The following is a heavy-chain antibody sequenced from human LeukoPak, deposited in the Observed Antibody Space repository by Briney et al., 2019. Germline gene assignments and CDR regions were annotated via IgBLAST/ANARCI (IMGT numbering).Heavy chain of an antibody. CDR3: AKDPLRVYTGGGTFDY. CDR2: VSDIGRST. CDR1: GFTFSNYG. Sequence: PGGSLRLSCAASGFTFSNYGMSWVRQAPGKGLEWVSAVSDIGRSTYYADSVKGRFTISRDNSKNTLYLQMNSLRAEDTAVYYCAKDPLRVYTGGGTFDYWGQGTLVTVSS. D-gene: IGHD3-16*01. V-gene: IGHV3-23*01. J-gene: IGHJ4*02.